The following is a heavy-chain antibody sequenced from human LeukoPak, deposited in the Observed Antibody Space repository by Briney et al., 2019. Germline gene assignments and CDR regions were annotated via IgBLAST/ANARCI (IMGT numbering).Heavy chain of an antibody. V-gene: IGHV3-7*01. J-gene: IGHJ4*02. D-gene: IGHD6-25*01. CDR3: VRDAPAREGPHY. CDR2: IKEDGRGK. CDR1: GFSFSNYL. Sequence: GGSLRLSCATSGFSFSNYLMSWVRQTPGKGLEWVANIKEDGRGKWYVDSVRGRFTISRDNAKNSLYLQMNSLRAEDTAVYYCVRDAPAREGPHYWGQGTLVTVSS.